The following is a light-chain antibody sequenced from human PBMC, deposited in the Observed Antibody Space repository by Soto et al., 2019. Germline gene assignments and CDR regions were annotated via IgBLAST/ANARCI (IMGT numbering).Light chain of an antibody. CDR3: VQHNAAPWA. V-gene: IGKV1-9*01. CDR1: QGIRSY. CDR2: RAS. J-gene: IGKJ1*01. Sequence: DIQLTQSPSFLSASVGDRITITCRASQGIRSYLVWYQQRPGTAPKVLISRASRLHTGVPSGVSASGSGTEFTLTSTSLVTEVFATDDGVQHNAAPWAFGQGNRV.